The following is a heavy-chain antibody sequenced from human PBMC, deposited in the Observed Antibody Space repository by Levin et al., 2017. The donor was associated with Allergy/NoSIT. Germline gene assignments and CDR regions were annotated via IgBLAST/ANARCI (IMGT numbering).Heavy chain of an antibody. D-gene: IGHD6-19*01. J-gene: IGHJ4*02. Sequence: GESLKISCAASGFTFSSYGMHWVRQAPGKGLEWVAVIWYDGSNKYYADSVKGRFTISRDNSKNTLYLQMNSLRAEDTAVYYCARDKGYSSGWSLDYWGQGTLVTVSS. CDR2: IWYDGSNK. CDR3: ARDKGYSSGWSLDY. CDR1: GFTFSSYG. V-gene: IGHV3-33*01.